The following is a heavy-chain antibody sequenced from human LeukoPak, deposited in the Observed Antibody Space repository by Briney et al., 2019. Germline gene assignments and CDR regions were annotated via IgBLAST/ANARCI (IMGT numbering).Heavy chain of an antibody. CDR3: TRASGSYRTLDY. CDR1: GGSISGYY. D-gene: IGHD1-26*01. J-gene: IGHJ4*02. V-gene: IGHV4-4*07. CDR2: IYTSGST. Sequence: SETLSLTCTVPGGSISGYYWSWIRQPAGKGLEWIGHIYTSGSTNYNPSLKSRLTMSVDTSKNQFSLKLSSVTAADTAVYYCTRASGSYRTLDYWGQGTLVTVSS.